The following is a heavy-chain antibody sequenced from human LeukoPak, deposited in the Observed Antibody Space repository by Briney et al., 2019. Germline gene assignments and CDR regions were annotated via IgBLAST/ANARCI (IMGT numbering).Heavy chain of an antibody. D-gene: IGHD6-25*01. V-gene: IGHV3-48*03. J-gene: IGHJ6*04. CDR3: ARDGTPIHSSGWVYMDV. CDR1: GFSFSSYE. Sequence: GGSLRLACAASGFSFSSYEMNWVGQAPGKGLEWISYISASGTLTHYADSVEGRFTISRDNAKNSLYLQMNSLRGEDTATYYCARDGTPIHSSGWVYMDVWGKGTTVTISS. CDR2: ISASGTLT.